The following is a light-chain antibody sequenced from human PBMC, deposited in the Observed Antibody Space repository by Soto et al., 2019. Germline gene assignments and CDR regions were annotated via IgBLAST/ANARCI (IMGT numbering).Light chain of an antibody. CDR1: SSNIGSNY. CDR3: AAWDDSLSAYVV. CDR2: RNN. Sequence: QPVLTQPPSASGTPGQRVTISCSGSSSNIGSNYVYWYQQLPGTAPKLLIYRNNQRPSGVPDRFSGSKSGTSASLAISGLRSEDEADYYCAAWDDSLSAYVVFGGGTNSPS. V-gene: IGLV1-47*01. J-gene: IGLJ2*01.